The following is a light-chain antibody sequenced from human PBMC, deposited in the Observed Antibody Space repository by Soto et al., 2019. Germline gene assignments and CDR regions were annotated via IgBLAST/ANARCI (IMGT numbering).Light chain of an antibody. V-gene: IGLV1-44*01. Sequence: QSVLTQPPSASGTPGQRVTISCSGSSSNIGSHTVSWYQQLPGTAPKLLIYSDNQRPSEVPDRFSGSKSGTSASLAISGLQSDDEADYYCAAWDDSLSGPVFGGGTKLTVL. CDR1: SSNIGSHT. J-gene: IGLJ3*02. CDR2: SDN. CDR3: AAWDDSLSGPV.